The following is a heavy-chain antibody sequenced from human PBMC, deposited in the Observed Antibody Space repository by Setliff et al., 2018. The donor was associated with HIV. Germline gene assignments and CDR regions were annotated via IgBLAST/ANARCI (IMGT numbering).Heavy chain of an antibody. CDR1: RGSIYTYS. D-gene: IGHD5-12*01. J-gene: IGHJ4*02. CDR2: IYDTGSA. Sequence: PSETLSLTCTVSRGSIYTYSWSWIRQTPGKGLEWIGYIYDTGSANYNPSLRSRVTMSVDTAKNQFSLKITSVTDADTAIYYCAGVTYSGRGKNYFDWWGQGTLVTVSS. V-gene: IGHV4-59*08. CDR3: AGVTYSGRGKNYFDW.